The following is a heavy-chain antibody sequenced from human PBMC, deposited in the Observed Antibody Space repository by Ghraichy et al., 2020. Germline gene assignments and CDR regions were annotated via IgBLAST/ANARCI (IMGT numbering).Heavy chain of an antibody. J-gene: IGHJ4*02. D-gene: IGHD3-9*01. CDR1: GGSISSYY. V-gene: IGHV4-59*01. CDR2: IYYSGST. Sequence: SETLSLTCTVSGGSISSYYWSWIRQPPGKGLEWIGYIYYSGSTNYNPSLKSRVTISVDTSKNQFSLKLSSVTAADTAVYYCASYDILTGVCDYWGQGTLVTVSS. CDR3: ASYDILTGVCDY.